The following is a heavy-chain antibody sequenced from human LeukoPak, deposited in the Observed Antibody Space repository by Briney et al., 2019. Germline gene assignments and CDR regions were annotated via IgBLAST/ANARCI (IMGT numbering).Heavy chain of an antibody. J-gene: IGHJ4*02. CDR3: ARIRSYYDSGYYPYYIDY. CDR1: GGSVSSKDYY. D-gene: IGHD3-22*01. CDR2: IHYSGST. Sequence: SETLSLTCTISGGSVSSKDYYRGWIRQPPGRGPEWIGTIHYSGSTYYKASLKSRVTISIDTSKKQFSLTLSSVTAADTAVYYCARIRSYYDSGYYPYYIDYWGQGILVTVSS. V-gene: IGHV4-39*07.